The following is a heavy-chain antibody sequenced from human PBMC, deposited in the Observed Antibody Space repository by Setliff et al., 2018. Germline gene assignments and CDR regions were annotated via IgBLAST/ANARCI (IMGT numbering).Heavy chain of an antibody. V-gene: IGHV4-39*01. CDR3: ARHKTGAVGTGEHFQH. CDR1: VDSISSSTYY. CDR2: VYYSGTT. J-gene: IGHJ1*01. D-gene: IGHD6-19*01. Sequence: ETLSLTCTVSVDSISSSTYYWGWIRQPPGKGLEWIGSVYYSGTTKYNPSLGSRVTISVDASKNQFSLKLSSVTAADTAVYYCARHKTGAVGTGEHFQHWGQGTLGTVS.